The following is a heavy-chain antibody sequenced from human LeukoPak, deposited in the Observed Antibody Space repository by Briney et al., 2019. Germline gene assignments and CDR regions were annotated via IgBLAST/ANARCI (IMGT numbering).Heavy chain of an antibody. CDR2: IIPIFGTA. J-gene: IGHJ4*02. Sequence: GASVKVSCKASGGTFSSYAISWWRKAPDKGFKWRGGIIPIFGTANYAQKFQGRVTITTDESTSTAYMELSSLRSEDTAVYYCARSITYDYALDYWGQGTLVTVSS. CDR1: GGTFSSYA. V-gene: IGHV1-69*05. CDR3: ARSITYDYALDY. D-gene: IGHD3-16*01.